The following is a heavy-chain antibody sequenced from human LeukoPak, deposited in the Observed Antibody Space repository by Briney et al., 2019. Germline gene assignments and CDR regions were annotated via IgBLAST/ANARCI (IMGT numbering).Heavy chain of an antibody. CDR2: ISYGGSNK. V-gene: IGHV3-30-3*01. CDR3: ARNSIGYCSGGSCYGGGDY. D-gene: IGHD2-15*01. J-gene: IGHJ4*02. Sequence: GGSLRLSCAASGFTFSSYAMHWVRQAPGKGLEWVAVISYGGSNKYYADSVKGRFTISRDNSKNTLYLQMNSLRAEDTAVYYCARNSIGYCSGGSCYGGGDYWGQGTLVTVSS. CDR1: GFTFSSYA.